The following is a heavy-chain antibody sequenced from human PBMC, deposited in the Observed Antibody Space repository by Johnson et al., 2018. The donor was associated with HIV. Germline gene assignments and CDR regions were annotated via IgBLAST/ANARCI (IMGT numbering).Heavy chain of an antibody. J-gene: IGHJ3*02. Sequence: VQLVESGGGLIQPGGSLRLSCAASGFTVSSNYMSWVRQAPGKGLEWVSVIYSGGSTYYTVSVKGRFTISRDNSKNTLYLQMDSLRAEDTAVYYCASRPGGDFCSGGSCRPNPYDGFDIWGQGTKVTVSS. D-gene: IGHD2-15*01. V-gene: IGHV3-53*01. CDR2: IYSGGST. CDR3: ASRPGGDFCSGGSCRPNPYDGFDI. CDR1: GFTVSSNY.